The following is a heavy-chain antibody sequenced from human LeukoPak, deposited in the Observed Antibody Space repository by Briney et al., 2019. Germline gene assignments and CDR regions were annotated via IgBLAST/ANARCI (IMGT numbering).Heavy chain of an antibody. CDR3: ARDPWYYGMDV. CDR2: IYYSGST. J-gene: IGHJ6*02. CDR1: GGSISSYY. V-gene: IGHV4-59*01. Sequence: SETLSLACTVSGGSISSYYWSWIRQPPGKGLEWIGYIYYSGSTNYNPSLKSRVTISVDTSKNQFSLKLSSVTAADTAVYYCARDPWYYGMDVWGRGTTVTVSS.